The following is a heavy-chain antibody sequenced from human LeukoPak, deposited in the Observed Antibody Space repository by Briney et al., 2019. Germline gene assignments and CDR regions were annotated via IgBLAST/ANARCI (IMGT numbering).Heavy chain of an antibody. CDR3: ARGTNNAFDI. D-gene: IGHD2-2*01. V-gene: IGHV3-48*04. CDR2: ISSGSSTV. J-gene: IGHJ3*02. CDR1: GFTFSSYS. Sequence: GGSLRLSCAASGFTFSSYSMTWVRQTPGKGLQWVSYISSGSSTVYCADSVRGRFTISRDNAENSLYLQMNSLRAEDTAVYYCARGTNNAFDIWGQGTIVTVSS.